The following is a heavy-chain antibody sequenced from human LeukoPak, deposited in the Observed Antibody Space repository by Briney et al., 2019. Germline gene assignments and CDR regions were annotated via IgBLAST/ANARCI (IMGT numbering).Heavy chain of an antibody. D-gene: IGHD4-23*01. CDR3: ARGISGGNSRGKYYFDY. Sequence: GRSLRLSCAASGFTFSSYAMHWVRQAPGKGLEWVAVISYDGSNKYYADSAKGRFTISRDNSKNTLYLQMNSLRAEDTAVYYCARGISGGNSRGKYYFDYWGQGTLVTVSS. CDR1: GFTFSSYA. CDR2: ISYDGSNK. V-gene: IGHV3-30-3*01. J-gene: IGHJ4*02.